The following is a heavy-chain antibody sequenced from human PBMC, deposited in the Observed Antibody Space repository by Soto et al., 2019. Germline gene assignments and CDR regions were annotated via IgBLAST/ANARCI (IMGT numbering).Heavy chain of an antibody. D-gene: IGHD3-9*01. V-gene: IGHV2-26*01. Sequence: SGPTLVNPTETLTLTRIVSDFSLTNAGMCVSWIRRPPGKAPELLAHIVSNGGESYRTSPKSRLTISKDTSKRKVVLTMSNMEPVDTATYYRARVSALVLTGVYHFASWAQRTKVPVSS. J-gene: IGHJ4*02. CDR3: ARVSALVLTGVYHFAS. CDR1: DFSLTNAGMC. CDR2: IVSNGGE.